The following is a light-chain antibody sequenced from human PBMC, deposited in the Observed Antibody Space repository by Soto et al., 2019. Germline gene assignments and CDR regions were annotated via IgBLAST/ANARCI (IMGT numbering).Light chain of an antibody. Sequence: QSALTQPASVSGSPGQSITISCTGTSSDIGNYNYVSCYQQHPGKAPKLMIFEVNTRPSGVSNRFSGSKSGNTASLTISGLRAEDEAAYYCSSYTSSSTLVVFGGGTKLTVL. CDR2: EVN. CDR1: SSDIGNYNY. J-gene: IGLJ2*01. CDR3: SSYTSSSTLVV. V-gene: IGLV2-14*01.